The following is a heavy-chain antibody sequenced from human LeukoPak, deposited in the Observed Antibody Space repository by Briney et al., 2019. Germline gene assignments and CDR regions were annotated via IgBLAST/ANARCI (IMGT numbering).Heavy chain of an antibody. CDR2: IYYSGRT. CDR1: GGSISSYY. CDR3: ARTRPYDYVWGSYRPPWSYYFDY. J-gene: IGHJ4*02. V-gene: IGHV4-59*01. Sequence: SETLSLTRTVSGGSISSYYWSQIRQPPAKGLEWIGYIYYSGRTNYNPSLKSRVTISVDASKNQFSLKLSSVTAADTAVYYCARTRPYDYVWGSYRPPWSYYFDYWGQGTLVTVSS. D-gene: IGHD3-16*01.